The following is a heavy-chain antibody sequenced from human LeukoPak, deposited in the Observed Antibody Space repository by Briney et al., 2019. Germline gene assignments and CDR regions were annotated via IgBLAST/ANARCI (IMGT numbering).Heavy chain of an antibody. CDR1: GGSFSGYY. V-gene: IGHV4-34*01. J-gene: IGHJ1*01. Sequence: SETLSLTCAVYGGSFSGYYWSWIRQPPGKGLEWIGEINHSGSTNYNPSLKSRVTISVDTSKNQFSLKLSSVTAADTAVYCCATEGIALLWFGESTDLVQHWGQGTLVTVSS. CDR2: INHSGST. D-gene: IGHD3-10*01. CDR3: ATEGIALLWFGESTDLVQH.